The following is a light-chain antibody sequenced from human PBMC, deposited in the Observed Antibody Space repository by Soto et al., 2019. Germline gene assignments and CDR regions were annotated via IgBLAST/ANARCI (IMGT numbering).Light chain of an antibody. J-gene: IGKJ1*01. CDR3: QQYNNWPRT. CDR1: QSVSSN. V-gene: IGKV3-15*01. Sequence: ELVMTQSPATLSLSPGESATLSCRASQSVSSNLAWYQQKTGQAPRILIYGESTRATGIPARFSGSGSGTELNLTISSLQSEDFAVYYCQQYNNWPRTCGQGTKVDIK. CDR2: GES.